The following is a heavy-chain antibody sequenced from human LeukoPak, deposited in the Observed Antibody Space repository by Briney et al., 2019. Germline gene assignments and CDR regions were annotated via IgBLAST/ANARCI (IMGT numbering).Heavy chain of an antibody. Sequence: SGTLSLTCAVSGGSISSSNWWSWVRQPPGKGLEWIGEIYHSGSTNYNPSLKSRVTISVDKSKNQFPLKLSSVTAADTAVYYCARDSTMVRGVPFDYWGQGTLVTVSS. V-gene: IGHV4-4*02. D-gene: IGHD3-10*01. CDR1: GGSISSSNW. J-gene: IGHJ4*02. CDR2: IYHSGST. CDR3: ARDSTMVRGVPFDY.